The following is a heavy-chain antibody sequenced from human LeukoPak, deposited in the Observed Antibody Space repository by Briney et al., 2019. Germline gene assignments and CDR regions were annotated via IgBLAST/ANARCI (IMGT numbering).Heavy chain of an antibody. D-gene: IGHD3-10*01. CDR1: GGSISSYY. CDR3: ARGVVRGVTLYYYYGMDV. CDR2: IYYSGST. Sequence: SETLSLTCTVSGGSISSYYWSWTRQPPGKGLEWIGYIYYSGSTNYNPSLKSRVTISVDTSKNQFSLKLSSVTAADTAVYYCARGVVRGVTLYYYYGMDVWGQGTTVTVSS. V-gene: IGHV4-59*01. J-gene: IGHJ6*02.